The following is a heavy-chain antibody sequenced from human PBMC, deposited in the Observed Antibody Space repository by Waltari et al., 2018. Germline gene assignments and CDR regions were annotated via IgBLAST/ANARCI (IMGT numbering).Heavy chain of an antibody. CDR1: GFSLSTSGVG. CDR2: IYWNDDK. CDR3: AHRRTDSSSWYLEYWDY. J-gene: IGHJ4*02. V-gene: IGHV2-5*01. Sequence: QITLKESGPTLVKPTQTLTLTCPFSGFSLSTSGVGVGWIRQPPGKALEWLALIYWNDDKRYSPSLKSRLTITKDTSKNQVVLTMTNMDPVDTATYYCAHRRTDSSSWYLEYWDYWGQGTLVTVSS. D-gene: IGHD6-13*01.